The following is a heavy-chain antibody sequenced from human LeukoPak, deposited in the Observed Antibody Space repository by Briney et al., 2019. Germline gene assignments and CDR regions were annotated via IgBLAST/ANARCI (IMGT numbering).Heavy chain of an antibody. CDR3: ARGSDTAMVLFYYFDY. D-gene: IGHD5-18*01. Sequence: PRGSLRLSCAASGLTVSSNYMNWVRQAPGKGLEWVSSISSSSSYIYYADSVKGRFTISRDNAKNSLYLQMNTLRAEDTAVYYCARGSDTAMVLFYYFDYWGQGTLVTVSS. J-gene: IGHJ4*02. CDR1: GLTVSSNY. CDR2: ISSSSSYI. V-gene: IGHV3-21*01.